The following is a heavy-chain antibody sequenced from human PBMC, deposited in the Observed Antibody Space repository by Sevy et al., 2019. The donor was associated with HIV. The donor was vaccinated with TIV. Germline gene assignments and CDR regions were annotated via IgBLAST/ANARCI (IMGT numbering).Heavy chain of an antibody. Sequence: GGSLRLSCTTSGFTFGDYAMSWVRQAPGKGLEWVAFLKSKAYGGTLDYAASVKGRFTISRDDSKSIAHLQMNDLNTEDTAIYYCTWWKGAQSIFDYWGQGALVTVSS. CDR1: GFTFGDYA. D-gene: IGHD2-15*01. V-gene: IGHV3-49*04. CDR3: TWWKGAQSIFDY. CDR2: LKSKAYGGTL. J-gene: IGHJ4*02.